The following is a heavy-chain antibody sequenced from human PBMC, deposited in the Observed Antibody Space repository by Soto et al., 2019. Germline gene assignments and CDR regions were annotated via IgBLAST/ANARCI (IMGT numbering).Heavy chain of an antibody. D-gene: IGHD3-22*01. CDR2: ISHSGTT. Sequence: SETLSLTCAVSGGSISSSNWRSSVRHPQEKREGWIGEISHSGTTNYNPSPRSRVTIPVNKSNNQFSLKLSAVIAAETDVYYCARDQVDSSGSSCNYYYGMDVWGQGTTVTVSS. CDR1: GGSISSSNW. CDR3: ARDQVDSSGSSCNYYYGMDV. J-gene: IGHJ6*02. V-gene: IGHV4-4*02.